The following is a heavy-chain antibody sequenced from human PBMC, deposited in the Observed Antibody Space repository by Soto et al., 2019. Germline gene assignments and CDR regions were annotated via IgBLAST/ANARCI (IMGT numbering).Heavy chain of an antibody. J-gene: IGHJ4*02. V-gene: IGHV1-69*13. D-gene: IGHD5-18*01. CDR1: GGTFSSYA. CDR2: IIPIFGTA. CDR3: ARGGYSYGYVFDY. Sequence: GASVKVSCKASGGTFSSYAISWVRQAPGQGLEWMGGIIPIFGTANYAQKFQGRVTITADESTSTAYMELSSLRSEDTAVYYCARGGYSYGYVFDYWGQGTLVTVSS.